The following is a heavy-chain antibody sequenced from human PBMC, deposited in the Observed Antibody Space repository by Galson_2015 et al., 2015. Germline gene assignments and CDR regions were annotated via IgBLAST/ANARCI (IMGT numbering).Heavy chain of an antibody. CDR3: VHRGNRCI. V-gene: IGHV2-5*01. CDR1: GFSLSTSGVG. D-gene: IGHD2-8*01. CDR2: IYWNDDK. J-gene: IGHJ4*02. Sequence: PALVKPTQTLTLTCTFSGFSLSTSGVGVGWFRQPPGKALEWLALIYWNDDKGYSPSLKTRLTITKDTSKTQVVLTMTNMDPVDTATYYGVHRGNRCIWGQGTLVTVSS.